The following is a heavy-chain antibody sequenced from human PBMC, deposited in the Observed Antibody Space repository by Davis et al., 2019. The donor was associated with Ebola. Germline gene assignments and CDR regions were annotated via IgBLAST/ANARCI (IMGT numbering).Heavy chain of an antibody. CDR2: INHSGST. Sequence: MPSETLSLTCTVSGGSISSYYWSWIRQPPGKGLEWIGEINHSGSTNYNPSLKSRVTISVDTSKNQFSLKLSSVTAADTAVYYCARASSGWYRGPYNWFDPWGQGTLVTVSS. D-gene: IGHD6-19*01. CDR3: ARASSGWYRGPYNWFDP. V-gene: IGHV4-34*01. J-gene: IGHJ5*02. CDR1: GGSISSYY.